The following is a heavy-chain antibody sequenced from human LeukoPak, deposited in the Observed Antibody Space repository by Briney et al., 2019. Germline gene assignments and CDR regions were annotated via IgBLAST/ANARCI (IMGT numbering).Heavy chain of an antibody. Sequence: GGSLRLSCAASGFTFSSYGMHWVRQAPGKGLEWVAVISYDGSNKYYADSDSVKGRFTISRDNSKNTLYLQMNSLRAEDTAVYYCAKETGVGLDVWGQGTTVTVSS. CDR3: AKETGVGLDV. CDR1: GFTFSSYG. CDR2: ISYDGSNK. V-gene: IGHV3-30*18. D-gene: IGHD3-3*01. J-gene: IGHJ6*02.